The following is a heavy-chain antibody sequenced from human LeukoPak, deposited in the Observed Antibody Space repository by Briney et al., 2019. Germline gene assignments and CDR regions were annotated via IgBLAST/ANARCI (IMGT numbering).Heavy chain of an antibody. V-gene: IGHV1-18*01. CDR1: GYTFTSYG. CDR2: ISAYNGNT. CDR3: ARVGSVRVTMVRGVIGSPIYYYYYMDV. D-gene: IGHD3-10*01. Sequence: ASVKVSCKASGYTFTSYGISWVRQAPGQGLEWMGWISAYNGNTNYAQKLQGRVTMTTDTSTSTAYMELRSLRSDDTAVYYCARVGSVRVTMVRGVIGSPIYYYYYMDVWGKGTTVTVSS. J-gene: IGHJ6*03.